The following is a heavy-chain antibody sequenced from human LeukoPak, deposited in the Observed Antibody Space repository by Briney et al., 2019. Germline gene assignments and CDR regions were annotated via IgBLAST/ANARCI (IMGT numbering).Heavy chain of an antibody. V-gene: IGHV4-38-2*02. J-gene: IGHJ5*02. CDR3: ARHRAITMIAIHWFDP. CDR1: GYSISSGYY. Sequence: PSETLSLTCTVSGYSISSGYYWGWIRQPPGKGLEWIGSIYHSGRTFYNPSLKSRVTISVDTSKNQFSLKLSSVTAADTAVYYCARHRAITMIAIHWFDPWGQGTLVTVSS. CDR2: IYHSGRT. D-gene: IGHD3-22*01.